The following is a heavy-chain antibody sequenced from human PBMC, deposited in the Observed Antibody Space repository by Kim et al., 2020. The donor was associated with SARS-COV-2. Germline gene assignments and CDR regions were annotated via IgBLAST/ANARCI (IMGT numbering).Heavy chain of an antibody. CDR1: GFTFSSYG. V-gene: IGHV3-33*01. D-gene: IGHD4-17*01. CDR3: AREEIYGDYPYFDH. Sequence: GGSLRLSCAASGFTFSSYGMHWVRQAPGKGLEWVAAIWSDGSNEHYADSMQGRFTISRDNSKNTLYVQMNSLRPEDTAVYYCAREEIYGDYPYFDHWGQGTLVTVSS. J-gene: IGHJ4*02. CDR2: IWSDGSNE.